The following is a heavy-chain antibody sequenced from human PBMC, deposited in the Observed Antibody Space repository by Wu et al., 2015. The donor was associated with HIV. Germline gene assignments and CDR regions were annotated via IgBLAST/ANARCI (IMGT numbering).Heavy chain of an antibody. CDR3: ARENYAAAGPGDMAFDI. J-gene: IGHJ3*02. CDR1: GYTFTGYG. CDR2: ISAYNGNT. D-gene: IGHD6-13*01. Sequence: QVQLVQSGAEVKKPGASVKVSCKASGYTFTGYGISWVRQAPGQGLEWMGWISAYNGNTNYAQKLQGRVTMTTDTSTSTAYMELRSLRSDDTAVYYCARENYAAAGPGDMAFDIWGQGTMVTVSS. V-gene: IGHV1-18*01.